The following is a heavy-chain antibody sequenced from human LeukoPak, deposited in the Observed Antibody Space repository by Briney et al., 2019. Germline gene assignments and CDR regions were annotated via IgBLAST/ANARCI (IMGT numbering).Heavy chain of an antibody. Sequence: ASVKVPCKASGYPFTSFYIHWVRQAPGQGLEWMGIINPSDGTTTYAQKFQGRVSMTGDKSTTTVYMELSSLRSEDTAVYFCARGGAPPHYYDNTGLWPPYFDSWGQGALVTVSS. J-gene: IGHJ4*02. CDR1: GYPFTSFY. V-gene: IGHV1-46*01. D-gene: IGHD3-22*01. CDR3: ARGGAPPHYYDNTGLWPPYFDS. CDR2: INPSDGTT.